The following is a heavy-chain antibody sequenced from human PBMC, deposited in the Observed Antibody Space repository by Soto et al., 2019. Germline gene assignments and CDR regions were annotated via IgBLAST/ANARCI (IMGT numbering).Heavy chain of an antibody. CDR2: ISYDGSNK. V-gene: IGHV3-30-3*01. CDR1: VFTFSSYA. CDR3: ARAMYYYDSSGFYYYYGMDV. J-gene: IGHJ6*02. D-gene: IGHD3-22*01. Sequence: GPLRRSCAASVFTFSSYAMHWVRQAPGKGLEWVAVISYDGSNKYYADSVKGRFTISRDNSKNTLYLQMNSLRAEDTAVYYCARAMYYYDSSGFYYYYGMDVWGQGTTVTVSS.